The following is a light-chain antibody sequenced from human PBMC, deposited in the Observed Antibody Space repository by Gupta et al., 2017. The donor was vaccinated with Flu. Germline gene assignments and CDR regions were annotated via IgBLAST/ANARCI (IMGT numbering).Light chain of an antibody. CDR2: DAY. CDR1: QSVSSY. Sequence: QSPDTLSLYPGERATLSCRASQSVSSYLDWEQQKPGQAPRILIYDAYDRDTGIHARFSGSGSGTDFTLTSRRREPEDFEVYYCQHQRANTFGGGTKVEIK. CDR3: QHQRANT. J-gene: IGKJ4*01. V-gene: IGKV3-11*01.